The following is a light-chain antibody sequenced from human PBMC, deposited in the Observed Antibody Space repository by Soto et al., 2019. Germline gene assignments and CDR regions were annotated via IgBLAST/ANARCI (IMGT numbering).Light chain of an antibody. CDR1: KLGDKY. V-gene: IGLV3-1*01. Sequence: SYELTQPPSVSVSPGQTASITCSGDKLGDKYAFWYQQRPGQSPALVIYLDNKRPSGIPERFSGSNSGNTATLTISGTQALDEADYFCQAWATNTVIFGGGTKLTVL. CDR3: QAWATNTVI. CDR2: LDN. J-gene: IGLJ2*01.